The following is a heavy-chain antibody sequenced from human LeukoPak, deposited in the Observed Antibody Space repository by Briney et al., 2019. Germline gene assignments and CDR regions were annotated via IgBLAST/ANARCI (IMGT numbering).Heavy chain of an antibody. CDR2: IYYSAST. CDR3: ARSDLPDRYSSSSYYYYGMDV. Sequence: PSETLSFTCTVSGGSISNYYWSWIRQPPGKGLEWIGYIYYSASTNYNPSLKSRVTISVDTSKNQSSLKLSSVTAADTAVYYCARSDLPDRYSSSSYYYYGMDVWGQGTTVTVSS. D-gene: IGHD6-6*01. J-gene: IGHJ6*02. V-gene: IGHV4-59*08. CDR1: GGSISNYY.